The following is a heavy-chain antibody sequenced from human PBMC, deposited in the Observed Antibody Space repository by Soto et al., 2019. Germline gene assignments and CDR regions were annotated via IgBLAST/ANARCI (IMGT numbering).Heavy chain of an antibody. J-gene: IGHJ4*02. V-gene: IGHV1-46*03. Sequence: GASVKVSCKASGYTFTSYYMHWVRQAPGQGLEWMGIINPSGGSTSYAQKFQGRVTMTRDTSTSTVYMELSSLRSEDTAVYYCARSRFLEWLSPDFDYWGQGTLVTVSS. CDR2: INPSGGST. D-gene: IGHD3-3*01. CDR3: ARSRFLEWLSPDFDY. CDR1: GYTFTSYY.